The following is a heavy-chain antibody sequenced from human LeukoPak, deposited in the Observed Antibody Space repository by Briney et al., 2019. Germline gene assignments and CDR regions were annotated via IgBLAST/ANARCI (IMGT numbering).Heavy chain of an antibody. D-gene: IGHD5-24*01. CDR2: INHSGST. CDR1: GTSISSSAYY. CDR3: ARARRDGYKNLDY. Sequence: SETLSLTCTVSGTSISSSAYYWSWIRQPPGKGLEWIGEINHSGSTNYNPSLKSRVTISVDTSKNQFSLKLSSVTAADTAVYYCARARRDGYKNLDYWGQGTLVTVSS. V-gene: IGHV4-39*07. J-gene: IGHJ4*02.